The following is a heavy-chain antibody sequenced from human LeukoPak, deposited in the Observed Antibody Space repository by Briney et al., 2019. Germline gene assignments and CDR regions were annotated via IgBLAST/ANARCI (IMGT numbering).Heavy chain of an antibody. CDR1: GGSISSCY. Sequence: KASETLSLTCTVSGGSISSCYWSWTRQPPGKGLEWIGYIYYSGSTNYNPSLKSRVTISVDTSKNQFSLKLSSVTAADTAVYYCARAPDYGDSPYFDYWGQGTLVTVSS. CDR2: IYYSGST. D-gene: IGHD4-17*01. CDR3: ARAPDYGDSPYFDY. V-gene: IGHV4-59*01. J-gene: IGHJ4*02.